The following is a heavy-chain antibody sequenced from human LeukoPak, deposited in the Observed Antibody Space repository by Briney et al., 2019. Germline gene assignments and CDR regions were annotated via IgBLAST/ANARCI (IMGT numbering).Heavy chain of an antibody. J-gene: IGHJ4*02. D-gene: IGHD2-2*02. CDR1: GGSLSGYY. Sequence: SETLSLSCAVYGGSLSGYYWSWIRQPPGKGLEWIGEINHSGSTNYNPSLKSRATISVDTSKNQFSLKLSSVTAADTAVYYCASSRAVVVPAAIGSLGFYFDYWGQGTLVTVSS. V-gene: IGHV4-34*01. CDR2: INHSGST. CDR3: ASSRAVVVPAAIGSLGFYFDY.